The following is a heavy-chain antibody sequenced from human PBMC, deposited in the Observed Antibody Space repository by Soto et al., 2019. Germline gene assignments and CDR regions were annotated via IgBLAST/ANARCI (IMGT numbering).Heavy chain of an antibody. J-gene: IGHJ4*02. CDR1: GYNFTSYA. CDR2: INAGNGNT. V-gene: IGHV1-3*05. CDR3: ARDQRIAFDY. Sequence: QVQLVQSGAEEKKPGASVKVSCKASGYNFTSYAMSWVRQAPGQRLEWMGWINAGNGNTKYSDKFQGRVTITRDTAASTAYMELSSLRSEGTAVYDCARDQRIAFDYWGQGTLVTVSS. D-gene: IGHD6-25*01.